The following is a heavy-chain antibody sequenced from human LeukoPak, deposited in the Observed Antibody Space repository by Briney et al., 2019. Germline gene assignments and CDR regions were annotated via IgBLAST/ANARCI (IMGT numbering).Heavy chain of an antibody. D-gene: IGHD3-16*01. J-gene: IGHJ4*02. CDR3: VRARKLRLDF. CDR2: ISYDGKKQ. Sequence: PGGSLRLSCTASGFTFSSYAMHWVRQAPGKGLEWVSIISYDGKKQFYADSVRGRFNNSRDNSRATVFLQMDTLRHEDTAVYFCVRARKLRLDFWGQGALVIVSS. V-gene: IGHV3-30*04. CDR1: GFTFSSYA.